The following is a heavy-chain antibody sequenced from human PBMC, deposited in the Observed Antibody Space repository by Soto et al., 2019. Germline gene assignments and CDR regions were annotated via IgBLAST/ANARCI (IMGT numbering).Heavy chain of an antibody. D-gene: IGHD2-21*02. CDR2: IYNSGNT. V-gene: IGHV4-61*08. Sequence: SETLSLTCTVSGGSISSGDYYWSWIRQPPGKGLEWIGYIYNSGNTKYNPSLKSRVTISLDTSKNQVSLKLNSVTAADTAVYYCTRPNQGDYAFDIWGQGTMVTVSS. CDR3: TRPNQGDYAFDI. J-gene: IGHJ3*02. CDR1: GGSISSGDYY.